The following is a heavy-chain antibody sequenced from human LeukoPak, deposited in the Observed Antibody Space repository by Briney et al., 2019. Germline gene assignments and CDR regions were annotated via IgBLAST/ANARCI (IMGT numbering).Heavy chain of an antibody. CDR2: IKQDGSEK. CDR3: ARTDYVWGSYRPGPATPYNWFDP. J-gene: IGHJ5*02. V-gene: IGHV3-7*03. CDR1: GFAFSSSW. Sequence: GGSLRLSCAASGFAFSSSWMSWVRQAPGKGLEWVANIKQDGSEKYYVDSVKGRFTISRDNAKKSLYLQMNSLRAEDTAVYYCARTDYVWGSYRPGPATPYNWFDPWGQGTLVTVSS. D-gene: IGHD3-16*02.